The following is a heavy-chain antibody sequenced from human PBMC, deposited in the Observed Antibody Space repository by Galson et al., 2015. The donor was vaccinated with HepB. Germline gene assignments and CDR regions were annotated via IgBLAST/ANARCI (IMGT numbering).Heavy chain of an antibody. J-gene: IGHJ4*02. CDR3: ASSIGDDIVVVPAAPSGFDY. CDR1: GYSFTSYW. V-gene: IGHV5-10-1*01. Sequence: QSGAEVKKPGESLRISCKGSGYSFTSYWISWVRQMPGKGLEWMGRIDPSDSYTNYSPSFQGHVTISADKSISTAYLQWSSLKASDTAMYYCASSIGDDIVVVPAAPSGFDYWGQGTLVTVSS. D-gene: IGHD2-2*01. CDR2: IDPSDSYT.